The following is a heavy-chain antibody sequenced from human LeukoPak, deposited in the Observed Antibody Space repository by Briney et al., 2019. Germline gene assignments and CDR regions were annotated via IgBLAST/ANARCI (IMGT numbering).Heavy chain of an antibody. CDR2: MYTDGST. D-gene: IGHD3-3*01. CDR1: GFTVSTNY. CDR3: AKHQAYYDFWSGYRIYYYYYGMDV. Sequence: GGSLRLSCAGSGFTVSTNYMNWVRQAPGKGLEWVSVMYTDGSTYYADSVKGRFTISRDNSKNTLYLQMNSLRAEDTAVYYCAKHQAYYDFWSGYRIYYYYYGMDVWGQGTTVTVSS. J-gene: IGHJ6*02. V-gene: IGHV3-66*04.